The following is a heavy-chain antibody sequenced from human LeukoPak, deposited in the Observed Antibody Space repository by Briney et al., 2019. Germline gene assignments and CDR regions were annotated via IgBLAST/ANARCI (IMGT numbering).Heavy chain of an antibody. V-gene: IGHV1-69*13. CDR3: ASGDYDSSGYPSYYYYGMDV. CDR2: IIPIFGTA. J-gene: IGHJ6*02. D-gene: IGHD3-22*01. Sequence: ASVKVSCKASGGTFSSYAISWVRQAPGQGLEWMGGIIPIFGTANYAQKFQGRVTITADESTSTAYMELSSLRSEDTAVYYCASGDYDSSGYPSYYYYGMDVWGQGTTVTVSS. CDR1: GGTFSSYA.